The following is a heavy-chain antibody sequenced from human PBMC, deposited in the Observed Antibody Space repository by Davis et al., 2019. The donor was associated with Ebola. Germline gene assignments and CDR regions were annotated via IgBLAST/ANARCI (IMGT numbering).Heavy chain of an antibody. CDR1: GFTFSSYE. CDR2: ISSSSSYI. CDR3: ARGAGENIVVVPAAIRYYYGMDV. Sequence: GGSLRLSCAASGFTFSSYEMNWVRQAPGKGLEWVSSISSSSSYIYYADSVKGRFTISRDNAKNSLYLQMNSLRAEDTAVYYCARGAGENIVVVPAAIRYYYGMDVWGQGTTVTASS. J-gene: IGHJ6*02. D-gene: IGHD2-2*02. V-gene: IGHV3-21*01.